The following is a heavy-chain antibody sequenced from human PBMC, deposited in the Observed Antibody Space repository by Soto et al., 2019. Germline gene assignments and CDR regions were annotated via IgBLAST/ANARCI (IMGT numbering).Heavy chain of an antibody. V-gene: IGHV4-30-4*08. CDR2: IYYSGST. D-gene: IGHD1-1*01. Sequence: SETLSLTCTVSGGSISSGGYYWSWIRQHPGKGLEWIGYIYYSGSTYYNPSLKSRVTISVDTSKNQFSLKLSSVTAADTAVYYCARDVLSCNEQTNWFDPWGQGTLVTVSS. J-gene: IGHJ5*02. CDR3: ARDVLSCNEQTNWFDP. CDR1: GGSISSGGYY.